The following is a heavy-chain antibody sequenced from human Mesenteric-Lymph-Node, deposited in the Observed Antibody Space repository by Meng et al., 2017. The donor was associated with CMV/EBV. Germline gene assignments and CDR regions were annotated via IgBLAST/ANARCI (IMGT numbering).Heavy chain of an antibody. Sequence: ETLSLTCAASGFTFSTFVMRWVRQAPGKGLEWVSTVSRGGDTYYADSVKGRFTVSRDNSKNTLYLQMNSLRAEDTAVYYCASGAGYYFDYWGQGTQVTVSS. CDR2: VSRGGDT. V-gene: IGHV3-23*01. CDR3: ASGAGYYFDY. CDR1: GFTFSTFV. D-gene: IGHD5-12*01. J-gene: IGHJ4*02.